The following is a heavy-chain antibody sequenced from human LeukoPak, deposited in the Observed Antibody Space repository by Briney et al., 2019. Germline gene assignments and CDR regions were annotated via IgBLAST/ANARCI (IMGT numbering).Heavy chain of an antibody. CDR1: GGTFSSYA. CDR3: ARGAYDSSGYHNY. Sequence: ASVKVSCKASGGTFSSYAISWVRQAPGQGLEWMGRIIPIFGTANYAQKFQGRVTITTDESTSTAYMEPSSLRSEDTAVYYCARGAYDSSGYHNYWGQGTLVTVSS. J-gene: IGHJ4*02. CDR2: IIPIFGTA. V-gene: IGHV1-69*05. D-gene: IGHD3-22*01.